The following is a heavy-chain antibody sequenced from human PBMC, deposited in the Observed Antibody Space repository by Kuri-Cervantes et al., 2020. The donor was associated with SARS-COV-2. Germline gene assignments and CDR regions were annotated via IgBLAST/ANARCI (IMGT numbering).Heavy chain of an antibody. D-gene: IGHD4-17*01. J-gene: IGHJ6*02. Sequence: GGSLRLSCKGSGYSFTSYWIGWVRQMPGKGLEWMGIIYPGDSDTRYSLSFQGQVTISADKSISTAYLQWSSLKASDTAMYYCARQSRGATATVTTDYYYYGMDVWGQGTTVTVSS. CDR1: GYSFTSYW. V-gene: IGHV5-51*01. CDR3: ARQSRGATATVTTDYYYYGMDV. CDR2: IYPGDSDT.